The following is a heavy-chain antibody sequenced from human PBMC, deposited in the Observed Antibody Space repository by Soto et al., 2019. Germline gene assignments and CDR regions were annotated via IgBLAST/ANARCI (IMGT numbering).Heavy chain of an antibody. Sequence: ASLNVSCTAPGYTITSYAMHWVRQAPGQRLEWMGWINAGNGNTKYSQKFQGRVTITRDTSASTAYMELSSLRSEDTAVYYCARGEHIVVVTAIRGVMDVWGQGTTVTVSS. J-gene: IGHJ6*02. D-gene: IGHD2-21*02. CDR3: ARGEHIVVVTAIRGVMDV. CDR1: GYTITSYA. CDR2: INAGNGNT. V-gene: IGHV1-3*01.